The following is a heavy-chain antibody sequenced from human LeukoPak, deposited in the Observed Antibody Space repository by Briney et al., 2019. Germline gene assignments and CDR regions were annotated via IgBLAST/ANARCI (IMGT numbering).Heavy chain of an antibody. V-gene: IGHV3-7*01. CDR2: IKQDGSEK. CDR1: GFTFSSYW. D-gene: IGHD6-19*01. J-gene: IGHJ5*02. Sequence: GGSLRLSCAASGFTFSSYWMSWVRQAPGKGLEWVANIKQDGSEKYYVDSVKGRFTISRDNAKNSLYLQMNSLRADDTAVYYCAKPSYVAGFDPWGQGTLVTVSS. CDR3: AKPSYVAGFDP.